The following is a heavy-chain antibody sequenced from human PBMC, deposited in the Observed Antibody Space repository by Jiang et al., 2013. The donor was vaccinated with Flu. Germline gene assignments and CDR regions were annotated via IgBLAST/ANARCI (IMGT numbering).Heavy chain of an antibody. CDR3: ARTYYYDSSGPVEVVFDY. CDR1: GGSISSYY. Sequence: KPSETLSLTCTVSGGSISSYYWSWIRQPPGKGLEWIGYIYYSGSTNYNPSLKSRVTISVDTSKNQFSLKLSSVTAADTAVYYCARTYYYDSSGPVEVVFDYWGQGTLVTVSS. D-gene: IGHD3-22*01. CDR2: IYYSGST. V-gene: IGHV4-59*01. J-gene: IGHJ4*02.